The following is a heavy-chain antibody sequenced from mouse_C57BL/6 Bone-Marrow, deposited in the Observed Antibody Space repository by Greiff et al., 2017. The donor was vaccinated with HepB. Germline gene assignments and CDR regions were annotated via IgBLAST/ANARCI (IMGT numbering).Heavy chain of an antibody. J-gene: IGHJ4*01. D-gene: IGHD2-5*01. Sequence: VKLMESGAELLKPGASVKISCKASGYTFTDYYINWVKQRPGQGLEWIGKIGPGSGSTYYNEKFKGKATLTADKSSSTAYMQLSSLTSEDSAVYFCASEAYYSNRYYAMDYWGQGTSVTVSS. V-gene: IGHV1-77*01. CDR1: GYTFTDYY. CDR3: ASEAYYSNRYYAMDY. CDR2: IGPGSGST.